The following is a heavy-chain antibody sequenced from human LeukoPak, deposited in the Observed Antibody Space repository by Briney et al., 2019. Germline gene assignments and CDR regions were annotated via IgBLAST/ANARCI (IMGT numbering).Heavy chain of an antibody. CDR2: IYYSGST. V-gene: IGHV4-31*03. J-gene: IGHJ5*02. CDR1: GGSISSGGYY. CDR3: ARGGFYNTSGNPFDP. Sequence: SETLSLTCTVSGGSISSGGYYWSWMRQHPGKGLEWIGYIYYSGSTYYNPSLKSRVTISVDTSKNQLSPKLSSVTAADTAVYYCARGGFYNTSGNPFDPWGQGAPVTVSS. D-gene: IGHD4-23*01.